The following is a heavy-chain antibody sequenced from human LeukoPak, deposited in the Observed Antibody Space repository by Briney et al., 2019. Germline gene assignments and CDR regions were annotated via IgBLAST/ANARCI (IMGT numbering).Heavy chain of an antibody. D-gene: IGHD5-18*01. CDR3: ARAGYSYGTDY. CDR1: GGSVSSGSYY. Sequence: SETLSLTCTVSGGSVSSGSYYWSWIRQPPGKGLEWIGYIYYSGSTNYNPSLKSRVTISVDTSKNQFSLKLSSVTAADTAVYYCARAGYSYGTDYWGQGTLVTASS. J-gene: IGHJ4*02. CDR2: IYYSGST. V-gene: IGHV4-61*01.